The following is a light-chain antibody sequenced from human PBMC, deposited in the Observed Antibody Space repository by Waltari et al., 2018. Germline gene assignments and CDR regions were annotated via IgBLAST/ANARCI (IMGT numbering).Light chain of an antibody. V-gene: IGKV3-11*01. CDR3: QQRSNWPLT. CDR1: QSVSSY. Sequence: EIVLTQSPATLSLSPGERATLSCKASQSVSSYLAWYQQKPGQAPRLLISDASNRATGIPARFSSSGSGTDFTLTISSLEPEDFAVYSCQQRSNWPLTFGPGTKVDIK. J-gene: IGKJ3*01. CDR2: DAS.